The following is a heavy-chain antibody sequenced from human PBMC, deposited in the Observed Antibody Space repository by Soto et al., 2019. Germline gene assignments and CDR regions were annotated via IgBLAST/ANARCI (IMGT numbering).Heavy chain of an antibody. V-gene: IGHV4-34*01. D-gene: IGHD2-15*01. CDR2: INHSGST. CDR1: GGSFSGYY. J-gene: IGHJ3*02. CDR3: ARGNRWYDAFDI. Sequence: QVQLQQWGAGLLKPSETLSLTCAVYGGSFSGYYWSWIRQPPGKGLEWIGEINHSGSTNYNPSLKRRVTISVDTSKNQFSLKLSSVTAADTAVYYCARGNRWYDAFDIWGQGTMVTVSS.